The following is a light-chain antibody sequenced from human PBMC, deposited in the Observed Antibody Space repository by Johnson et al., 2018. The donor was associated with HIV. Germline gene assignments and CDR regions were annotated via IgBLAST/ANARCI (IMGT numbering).Light chain of an antibody. Sequence: QSVLTQPPSVSAAPGQKVTISCSGSSCDIGNNYVSWYQQLPGTAPKLLIYDNNKRPSGIPDRFSGSKSCTSDTLGITGLQTGHEADYYCGTWDSSLSAGVFGTGTKVTVL. CDR1: SCDIGNNY. J-gene: IGLJ1*01. V-gene: IGLV1-51*01. CDR3: GTWDSSLSAGV. CDR2: DNN.